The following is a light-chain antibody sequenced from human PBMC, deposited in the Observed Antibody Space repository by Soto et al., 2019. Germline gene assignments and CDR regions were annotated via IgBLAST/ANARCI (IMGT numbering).Light chain of an antibody. CDR3: QQYGGSPIT. CDR1: QSVTTR. J-gene: IGKJ5*01. CDR2: GAS. Sequence: IVLTQSPVTLSFAPGEIGTLSCRASQSVTTRLAWYQHKPGQAPTLLMSGASNRASGVPVRFSGSGSGTDFTLTITRLEPEDFALYYCQQYGGSPITFGLGTRLEIK. V-gene: IGKV3-20*01.